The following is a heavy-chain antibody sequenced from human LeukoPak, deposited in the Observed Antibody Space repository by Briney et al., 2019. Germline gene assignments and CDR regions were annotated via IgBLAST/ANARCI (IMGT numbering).Heavy chain of an antibody. CDR3: ARETAANQGFDP. V-gene: IGHV3-66*01. Sequence: GGSLRLSCTASGLTVSSNHMSWVRQAPGKGLEWVSVSYSGGITYYADSVKGRFTISRDNSKNTLYLQMNSLRAEDTAVYYCARETAANQGFDPWGQGTLVTVSS. D-gene: IGHD5-18*01. CDR2: SYSGGIT. J-gene: IGHJ5*02. CDR1: GLTVSSNH.